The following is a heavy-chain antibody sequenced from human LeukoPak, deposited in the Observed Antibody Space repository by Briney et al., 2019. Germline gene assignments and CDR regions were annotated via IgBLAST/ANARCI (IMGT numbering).Heavy chain of an antibody. V-gene: IGHV3-30-3*01. Sequence: PGGSLRLSCAASGFTFSSYAMHWVRQAPGKGLEWVAVISYDGSNKYYADSVKGRFTISRDNAKNSLYLQMNSLRAEDTAVYYCAREPQFDYWGQGTLVTVSS. CDR3: AREPQFDY. CDR2: ISYDGSNK. CDR1: GFTFSSYA. J-gene: IGHJ4*02.